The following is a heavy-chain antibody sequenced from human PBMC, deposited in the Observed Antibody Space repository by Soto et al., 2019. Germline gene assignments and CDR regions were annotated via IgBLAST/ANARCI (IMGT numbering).Heavy chain of an antibody. J-gene: IGHJ3*01. V-gene: IGHV4-31*03. CDR2: IYYGGNT. Sequence: QVQLQESGPGLVKPSQTLSLTCTVSGGSISSGDYYWSWIRQRPGKGLEWIGYIYYGGNTYYSPSLKSRITISVDTSKNQFSLKLSSVTAADTAVYYCARDLTVHDSFPNAFDVWGQGTMVTVSS. CDR3: ARDLTVHDSFPNAFDV. CDR1: GGSISSGDYY. D-gene: IGHD3-9*01.